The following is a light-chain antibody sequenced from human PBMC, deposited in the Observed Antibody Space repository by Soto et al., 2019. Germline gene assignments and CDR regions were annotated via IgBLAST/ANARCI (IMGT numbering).Light chain of an antibody. CDR1: QSVSSNY. V-gene: IGKV3-20*01. CDR2: GAS. J-gene: IGKJ5*01. CDR3: QQYGSSLPIT. Sequence: EIVLTQSPGTLSLSPGDSATLSCRASQSVSSNYIGWDQQRPGQAPRLLIFGASSRATDIPDRFSGSGSGTDFTLTISRLEPEDFAVYYCQQYGSSLPITFGQGTRLEIK.